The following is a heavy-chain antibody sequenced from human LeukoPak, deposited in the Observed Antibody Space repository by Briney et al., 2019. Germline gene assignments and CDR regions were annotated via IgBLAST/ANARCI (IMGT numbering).Heavy chain of an antibody. CDR1: GFTFSSYS. CDR3: ARAIVRRQGWMATINYFDY. Sequence: GGSLRLSCVASGFTFSSYSMNWVRQAPGKGLEWVSHISGGSTNIYYADSVKGRFTISRDNAKNSLYLQMNSLRAEDTAVYYCARAIVRRQGWMATINYFDYWGQGTLVTVSS. D-gene: IGHD5-24*01. J-gene: IGHJ4*02. V-gene: IGHV3-48*01. CDR2: ISGGSTNI.